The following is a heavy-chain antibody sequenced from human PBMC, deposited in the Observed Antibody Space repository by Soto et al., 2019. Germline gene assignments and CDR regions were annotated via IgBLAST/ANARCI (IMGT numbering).Heavy chain of an antibody. CDR1: GFTFSSYA. Sequence: VQLLESGGGWVQPGGSLRLSCAASGFTFSSYAMSWVRLAPGKGLEWVAGMRGNGDKIYYADSVRGRFTISRDNSNNTLYLQMSSRRAGDTAIYYCAKKARIIATASKDYFDNWGQGTQVTVSS. J-gene: IGHJ4*02. V-gene: IGHV3-23*01. CDR2: MRGNGDKI. D-gene: IGHD2-21*02. CDR3: AKKARIIATASKDYFDN.